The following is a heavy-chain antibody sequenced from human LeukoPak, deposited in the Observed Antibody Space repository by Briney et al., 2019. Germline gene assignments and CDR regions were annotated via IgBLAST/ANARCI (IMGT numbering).Heavy chain of an antibody. J-gene: IGHJ4*02. CDR2: IYSSGDT. V-gene: IGHV3-66*01. Sequence: GGSLRLSCAASGFSVSSNYMSWVRQAPGKGLEWVSVIYSSGDTYNSDSVKGRFIISRDNSKNTLYFQMNSLRAEDTAVYYCARDHSAGSSGWYTYYFDYWGQGTLVTVSS. D-gene: IGHD6-19*01. CDR1: GFSVSSNY. CDR3: ARDHSAGSSGWYTYYFDY.